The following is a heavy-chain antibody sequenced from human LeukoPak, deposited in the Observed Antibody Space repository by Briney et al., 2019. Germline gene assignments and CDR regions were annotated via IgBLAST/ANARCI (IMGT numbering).Heavy chain of an antibody. CDR1: GGSISSYY. CDR3: ARRGMGATRDAFDI. Sequence: SETLSLTCTVSGGSISSYYWGWIRQPPGEGLGWIGYIYYSGSTNYNPSLKSRVTISVDTSKNQFSLKLSSVTAADTAVYYCARRGMGATRDAFDIWGQGIMVTVSS. J-gene: IGHJ3*02. V-gene: IGHV4-59*01. D-gene: IGHD1-26*01. CDR2: IYYSGST.